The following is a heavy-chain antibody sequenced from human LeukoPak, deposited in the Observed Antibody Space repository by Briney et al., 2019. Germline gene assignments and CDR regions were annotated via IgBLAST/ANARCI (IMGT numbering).Heavy chain of an antibody. Sequence: GGSLRLSCAASGFIFSSYAMSWVRQTPGKGLEWVSTISGSGGSTYYADSVKGRFTISRDNSKNTVYLQMNSLRAEDTAVYYCAKDRSCINDVRHGDFDYWGQGTLVTVSS. CDR1: GFIFSSYA. V-gene: IGHV3-23*01. CDR3: AKDRSCINDVRHGDFDY. D-gene: IGHD2-8*01. J-gene: IGHJ4*02. CDR2: ISGSGGST.